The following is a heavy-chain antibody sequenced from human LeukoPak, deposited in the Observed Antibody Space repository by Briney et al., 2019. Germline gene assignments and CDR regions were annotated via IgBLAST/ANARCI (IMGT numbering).Heavy chain of an antibody. CDR3: ARDQASFDYGDYAANNWFDP. V-gene: IGHV4-4*07. CDR1: GGSISSYY. CDR2: IYTSGST. D-gene: IGHD4-17*01. Sequence: RASETLSLTCTVSGGSISSYYWSWIRQPAGKGLEWIGRIYTSGSTNYNPSLKSRVTMSVDTSKNQFSLKLSSVTAADTAVYYCARDQASFDYGDYAANNWFDPWGQGTLVTVSS. J-gene: IGHJ5*02.